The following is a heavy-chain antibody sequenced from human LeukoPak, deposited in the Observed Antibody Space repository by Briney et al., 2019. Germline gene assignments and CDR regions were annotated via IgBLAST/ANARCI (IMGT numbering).Heavy chain of an antibody. CDR2: IYYSGST. CDR1: GGSVSSGSDY. V-gene: IGHV4-61*01. Sequence: SETLSLTCTVSGGSVSSGSDYWSWIRQPPGKGLEWIGYIYYSGSTNYNSSLKSRISISVDTSKNQFSLKLSSVAAADTAVYYCARGGLQSFDYWGQGTLVTVSS. CDR3: ARGGLQSFDY. J-gene: IGHJ4*02.